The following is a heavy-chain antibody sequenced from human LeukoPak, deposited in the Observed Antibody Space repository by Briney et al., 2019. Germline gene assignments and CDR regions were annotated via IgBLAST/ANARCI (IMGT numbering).Heavy chain of an antibody. CDR2: MSGGGGSL. D-gene: IGHD3-22*01. J-gene: IGHJ4*02. V-gene: IGHV3-23*01. Sequence: GGTLRLSCIVSGFTFRSYGMSWVRQAPGKGLEWVSVMSGGGGSLYCADSVKGRFTISRDNSKNTLYLQMNSLRAEDTAVYYCVKDSSGYSDYFDYWGQGTLVTVSS. CDR3: VKDSSGYSDYFDY. CDR1: GFTFRSYG.